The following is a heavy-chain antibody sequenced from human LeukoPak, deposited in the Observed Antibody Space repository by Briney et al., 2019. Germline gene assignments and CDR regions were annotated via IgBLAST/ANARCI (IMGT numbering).Heavy chain of an antibody. CDR1: GGSISSGGYY. D-gene: IGHD6-19*01. J-gene: IGHJ4*02. CDR2: INHSGST. CDR3: AIGIAVAGTYFDY. Sequence: PSETLSLTCTVSGGSISSGGYYWSWIRQPPGKGLEWIGEINHSGSTNYNPSLKSRVTISVDTSKNQFSLKLSSVTAADTAVYYCAIGIAVAGTYFDYWGQGTLVTVSS. V-gene: IGHV4-39*07.